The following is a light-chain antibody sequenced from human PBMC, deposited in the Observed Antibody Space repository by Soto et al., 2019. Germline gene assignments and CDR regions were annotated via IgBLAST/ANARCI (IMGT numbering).Light chain of an antibody. Sequence: QSVLTQPPSVSGAPGQRVTISCTGSSSNIGTGYDVHWYQQLPGTAPKLLIYGNSNRPSGDPDRFSGSKSGTSASLAITGLQAEDEADYYCQSFDSSRFYVFGTGTKVTVL. CDR3: QSFDSSRFYV. V-gene: IGLV1-40*01. J-gene: IGLJ1*01. CDR2: GNS. CDR1: SSNIGTGYD.